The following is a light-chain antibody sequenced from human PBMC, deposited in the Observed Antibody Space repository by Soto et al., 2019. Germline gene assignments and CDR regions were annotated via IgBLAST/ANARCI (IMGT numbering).Light chain of an antibody. CDR2: AAS. CDR1: QSISSW. V-gene: IGKV1-5*01. Sequence: DIQMTQSPSTLSASVGDRVTITCRASQSISSWLAWYQQKPGKAPKLLIYAASSLQSGVPSRFSGSGSGTDFSLTISRLEPEDFAIYHCQLYGSSLTFGGGTKVDIK. J-gene: IGKJ4*01. CDR3: QLYGSSLT.